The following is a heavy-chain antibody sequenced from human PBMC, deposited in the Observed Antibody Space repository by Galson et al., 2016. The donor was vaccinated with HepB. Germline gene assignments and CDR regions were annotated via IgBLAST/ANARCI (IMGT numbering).Heavy chain of an antibody. Sequence: QSGAEVKKPGESLRISCKGSGYSFTNYWISWVRQMPGKGLEWMGRIDPINSYIDYSPSFQGHVTVSVDKSISTAYLQWSSLKASDTAIYYCARQYNDFLPGYSVLPRYVDSWGQGTLVTVSS. J-gene: IGHJ4*02. CDR2: IDPINSYI. V-gene: IGHV5-10-1*01. CDR1: GYSFTNYW. D-gene: IGHD3-9*01. CDR3: ARQYNDFLPGYSVLPRYVDS.